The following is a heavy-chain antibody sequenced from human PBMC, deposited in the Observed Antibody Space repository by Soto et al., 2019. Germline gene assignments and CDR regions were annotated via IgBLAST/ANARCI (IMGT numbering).Heavy chain of an antibody. CDR3: AKDGTNYGDYGFDN. D-gene: IGHD4-17*01. V-gene: IGHV3-23*01. Sequence: EVQLLESGGGLIQPVGSLRLSCAASGFTFSSYAMSWVRQAPGKGLEWVSAISGSGGRTYYADSVKGRFTISRDNSRNAVYLQMNSLRAEDTAVYYCAKDGTNYGDYGFDNWGQGTLVIVSS. CDR1: GFTFSSYA. J-gene: IGHJ4*02. CDR2: ISGSGGRT.